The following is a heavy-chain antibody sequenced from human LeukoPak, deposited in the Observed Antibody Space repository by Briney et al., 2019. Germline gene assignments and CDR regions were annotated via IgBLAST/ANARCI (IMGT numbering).Heavy chain of an antibody. V-gene: IGHV3-74*01. CDR3: ASDSRYYYDSRNYDNVAFDM. D-gene: IGHD3-10*01. CDR1: GFTFSSYW. CDR2: ISSDGRTT. Sequence: GSLRLSCAASGFTFSSYWMHWVRQGPGKGLVWVSRISSDGRTTSYADSVKGRFTISRDNAKNTLYLQMNSLRVEDTAVYYCASDSRYYYDSRNYDNVAFDMWGQGTMVTVSS. J-gene: IGHJ3*02.